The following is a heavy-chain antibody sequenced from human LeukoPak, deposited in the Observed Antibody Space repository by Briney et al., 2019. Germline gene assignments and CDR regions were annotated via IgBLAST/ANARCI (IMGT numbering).Heavy chain of an antibody. D-gene: IGHD6-19*01. J-gene: IGHJ2*01. CDR3: ATLAVAGTNWFFDL. CDR2: IYYSGST. V-gene: IGHV4-59*01. Sequence: SETLSLTCTVSGGSISSYYWSWIRQPPGKGLEWLGYIYYSGSTNYNPFLKSRVTISVDTSKNQFSLKLSSVTAADTAVYYCATLAVAGTNWFFDLWARGTLVTVSS. CDR1: GGSISSYY.